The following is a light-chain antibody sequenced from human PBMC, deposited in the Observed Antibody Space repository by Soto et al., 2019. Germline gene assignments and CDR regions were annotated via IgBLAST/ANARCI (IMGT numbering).Light chain of an antibody. CDR3: QQYYSYPPT. Sequence: DIQMTQSPSTLSASVGDRVTITCRASQTIINWLAWYQQKPGKAPKLLIYKASTLKSGVPSRFSGSGSGTEFTLTISCLQSEDFATYYCQQYYSYPPTFGQGTKVDIK. J-gene: IGKJ1*01. CDR2: KAS. CDR1: QTIINW. V-gene: IGKV1-5*03.